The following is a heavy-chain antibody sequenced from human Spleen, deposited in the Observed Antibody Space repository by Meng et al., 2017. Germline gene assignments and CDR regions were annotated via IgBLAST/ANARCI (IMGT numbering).Heavy chain of an antibody. CDR3: ATGAAAADH. V-gene: IGHV3-15*01. CDR1: GFTFSNSY. Sequence: ESLKISFEGSGFTFSNSYMTWVRQVPGKRLELVGRIKSKPDGETIDYAEPVKGRFTISRDDSKNTLYLQMDSLITEDTAVYVCATGAAAADHWGQGTLVTVSS. J-gene: IGHJ4*02. CDR2: IKSKPDGETI. D-gene: IGHD6-13*01.